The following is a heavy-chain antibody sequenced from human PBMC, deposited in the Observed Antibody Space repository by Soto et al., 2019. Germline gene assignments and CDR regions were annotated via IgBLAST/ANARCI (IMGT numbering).Heavy chain of an antibody. Sequence: GGSLRLSCAASGFTFSSYGMHWVRQAPGKGLEWVAVIWYDGSNKCYADSVKGRFTISRDNSKNTLYLQMNSLRAEDTAVYYCARGESTDTAMVSYYYGMDVWGQGTTVTVSS. V-gene: IGHV3-33*01. J-gene: IGHJ6*02. CDR3: ARGESTDTAMVSYYYGMDV. CDR2: IWYDGSNK. D-gene: IGHD5-18*01. CDR1: GFTFSSYG.